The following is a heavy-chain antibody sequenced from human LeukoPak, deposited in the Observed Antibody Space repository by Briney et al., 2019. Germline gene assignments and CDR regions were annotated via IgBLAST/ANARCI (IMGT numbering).Heavy chain of an antibody. Sequence: PGRSLRLSCAASGFTFSSYAMHWVRQAPGKGLEWVAVISYDGSNKYCADSVKGRFTISRDNSKNTLYLQMNSLRAEDTAVYYCARDKTIRITMVRGVMARGDYYYGMDVWGQGTTVTVSS. D-gene: IGHD3-10*01. V-gene: IGHV3-30-3*01. CDR1: GFTFSSYA. CDR2: ISYDGSNK. CDR3: ARDKTIRITMVRGVMARGDYYYGMDV. J-gene: IGHJ6*02.